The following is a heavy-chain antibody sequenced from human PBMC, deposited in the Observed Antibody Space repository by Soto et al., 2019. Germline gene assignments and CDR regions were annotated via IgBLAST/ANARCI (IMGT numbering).Heavy chain of an antibody. CDR2: ISGSGGST. CDR1: GFTFSSYA. V-gene: IGHV3-23*01. CDR3: ARDGGDGYKNSRSSDAFDI. J-gene: IGHJ3*02. D-gene: IGHD3-16*01. Sequence: GGSLRLSCSASGFTFSSYAMSWVRQAPGKGLEWVSAISGSGGSTYYADSVKGRFTISRDNSKNTLYLQMNSLRAEDTAVYYCARDGGDGYKNSRSSDAFDIWGQGTMVTVSS.